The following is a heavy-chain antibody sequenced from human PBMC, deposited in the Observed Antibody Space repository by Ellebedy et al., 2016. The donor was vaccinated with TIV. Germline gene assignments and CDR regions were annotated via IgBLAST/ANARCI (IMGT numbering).Heavy chain of an antibody. CDR2: ISGGGDNT. J-gene: IGHJ4*02. CDR1: GFTFTNYA. Sequence: GESLKISCAASGFTFTNYAMTWVRQAPGKGLEWVSTISGGGDNTYYADSVKGRFTISRDNSKNTLYLQMNSLRAEDTAVYYCAKDKYGDYVVYFDYWGQGTLVTVSS. CDR3: AKDKYGDYVVYFDY. V-gene: IGHV3-23*01. D-gene: IGHD4-17*01.